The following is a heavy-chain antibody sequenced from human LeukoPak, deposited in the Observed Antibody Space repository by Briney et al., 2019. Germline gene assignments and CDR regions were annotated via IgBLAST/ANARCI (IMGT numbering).Heavy chain of an antibody. V-gene: IGHV5-10-1*01. CDR1: GYSFTSYW. D-gene: IGHD5-12*01. J-gene: IGHJ6*02. Sequence: GESLKISCKGSGYSFTSYWISWVRQMPGKGLEWMGRIDPSDSYTNYSPSFQGHVTISADKSISTAYLQWSSLKASDTAMYYCARQCGYDIVCYYGMDVWGQGTTVTVSS. CDR3: ARQCGYDIVCYYGMDV. CDR2: IDPSDSYT.